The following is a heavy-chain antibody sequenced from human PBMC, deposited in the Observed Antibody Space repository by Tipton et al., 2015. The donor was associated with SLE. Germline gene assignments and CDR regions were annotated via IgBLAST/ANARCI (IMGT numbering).Heavy chain of an antibody. Sequence: SLRLSCAASEFTLSDYYMSWIRQAPGKGLEWISYITSSGRTDYHADSVRGRFTLSRDTAKNTLYLQMNSLRAEDTAVYYCAKEFRGIAVPLGYFDLWGRGTLVTVSS. J-gene: IGHJ2*01. V-gene: IGHV3-11*01. D-gene: IGHD6-19*01. CDR2: ITSSGRTD. CDR3: AKEFRGIAVPLGYFDL. CDR1: EFTLSDYY.